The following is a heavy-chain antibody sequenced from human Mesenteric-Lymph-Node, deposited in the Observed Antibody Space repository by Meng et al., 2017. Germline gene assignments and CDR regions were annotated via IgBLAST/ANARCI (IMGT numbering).Heavy chain of an antibody. CDR3: ARSSIVVAFRWFDP. J-gene: IGHJ5*02. CDR2: MNPNSCNT. V-gene: IGHV1-8*01. CDR1: GYTFTSYD. Sequence: ASVKVSCKASGYTFTSYDINWVRQATGQGLEWMGWMNPNSCNTGYAQKFQGRVTMTRNTSISTAYMELSSLRSEDTAVYYCARSSIVVAFRWFDPWGQGTLVTVSS. D-gene: IGHD2-15*01.